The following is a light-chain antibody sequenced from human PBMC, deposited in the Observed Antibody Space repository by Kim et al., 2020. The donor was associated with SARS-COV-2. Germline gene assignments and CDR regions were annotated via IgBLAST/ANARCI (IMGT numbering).Light chain of an antibody. CDR1: ISSIGMNT. Sequence: GPRFTITCSGTISSIGMNTVHGYQQLPRTAPKPRIFGDHRLPSGVPARFSASKSGTAASLAISGLQSEDEADYYCAGWDDSLDGYVFGAGTKVTVL. CDR3: AGWDDSLDGYV. V-gene: IGLV1-44*01. J-gene: IGLJ1*01. CDR2: GDH.